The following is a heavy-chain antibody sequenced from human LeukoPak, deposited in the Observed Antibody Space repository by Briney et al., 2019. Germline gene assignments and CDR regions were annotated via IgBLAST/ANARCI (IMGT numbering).Heavy chain of an antibody. J-gene: IGHJ4*02. CDR1: GFTFRSCA. D-gene: IGHD6-6*01. Sequence: GGSLRLSCSASGFTFRSCAMAWVRQAPGTGLGRVSAISNSGRNTYYADSVKGRFTISRDNSKNTLYLEMNSLRAEDTAVYYCSNWVEGARPSLDYWGQGALVTVSS. CDR3: SNWVEGARPSLDY. V-gene: IGHV3-23*01. CDR2: ISNSGRNT.